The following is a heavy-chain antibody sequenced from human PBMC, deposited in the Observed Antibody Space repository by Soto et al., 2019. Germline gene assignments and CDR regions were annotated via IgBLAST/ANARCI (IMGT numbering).Heavy chain of an antibody. Sequence: QVQLVESGGGVVQPGGSRRLSCEASGFIFSNFGMHWVRQAPGKGLEWVAVISSDEKIKQYADSVRGRFAISRDNSKNTLYLQMTSLRAEDTAIYYCARGLRSVLDYWGQGTLVTVSS. CDR3: ARGLRSVLDY. D-gene: IGHD6-6*01. CDR1: GFIFSNFG. J-gene: IGHJ4*02. V-gene: IGHV3-33*01. CDR2: ISSDEKIK.